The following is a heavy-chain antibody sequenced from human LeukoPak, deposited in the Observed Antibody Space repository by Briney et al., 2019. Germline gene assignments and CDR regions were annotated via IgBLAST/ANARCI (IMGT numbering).Heavy chain of an antibody. V-gene: IGHV3-74*01. CDR2: INIDGSDI. D-gene: IGHD1-1*01. CDR3: ARDLHWNQLGL. Sequence: GGSLRLSCAASGFTFSSYWMFWVRQAPGKGLGWVSRINIDGSDITYADSAKGRFTISRDNAKNTLYLQMNSLRAEDTAVYFCARDLHWNQLGLWGQGTLVTVSS. CDR1: GFTFSSYW. J-gene: IGHJ4*02.